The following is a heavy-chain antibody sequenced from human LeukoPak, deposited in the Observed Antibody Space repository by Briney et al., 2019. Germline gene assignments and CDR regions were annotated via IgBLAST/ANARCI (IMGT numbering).Heavy chain of an antibody. J-gene: IGHJ3*02. Sequence: GGSLRLSCAASGFTFSSYSMNWVRQAPGKGLEWVSSISRSSAYIYYADSVKGRFTISRDNAKNSLYLQMNSLRAEDTAVYYCASFPPYMVRTNASDIWGQGTMVTVSS. CDR1: GFTFSSYS. V-gene: IGHV3-21*01. D-gene: IGHD3-10*01. CDR3: ASFPPYMVRTNASDI. CDR2: ISRSSAYI.